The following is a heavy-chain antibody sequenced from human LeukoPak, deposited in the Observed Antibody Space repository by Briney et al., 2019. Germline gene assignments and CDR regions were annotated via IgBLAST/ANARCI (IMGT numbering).Heavy chain of an antibody. CDR3: ARPAHYDILTGVDY. CDR2: ISYDGSNK. V-gene: IGHV3-30*03. J-gene: IGHJ4*02. CDR1: GFTFSSYG. Sequence: PGGSLRLSCAASGFTFSSYGMHWVRQAPGKGLEWVAVISYDGSNKYYADSVKGRFTISGDNSKNTLYLQMNSLRAEDTAVYYCARPAHYDILTGVDYWGQGTLVTVSS. D-gene: IGHD3-9*01.